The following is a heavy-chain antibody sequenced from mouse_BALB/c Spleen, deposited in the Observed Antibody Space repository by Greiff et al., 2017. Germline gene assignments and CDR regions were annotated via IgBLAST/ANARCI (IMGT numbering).Heavy chain of an antibody. CDR1: GYTFTSYY. CDR3: TRGGPYGSSYYYAMDY. CDR2: INPSNGGT. Sequence: QVHVKQSGAELVKPGASVKLSCKASGYTFTSYYMYWVKQRPGQGLEWIGEINPSNGGTNFNEKFKSKATLTVDKSSSTAYMQLSSLTSEDSAVYYCTRGGPYGSSYYYAMDYWGQGTSVTVSS. V-gene: IGHV1S81*02. D-gene: IGHD1-1*01. J-gene: IGHJ4*01.